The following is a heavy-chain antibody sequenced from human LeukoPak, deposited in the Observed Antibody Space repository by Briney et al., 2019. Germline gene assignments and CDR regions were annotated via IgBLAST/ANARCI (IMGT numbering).Heavy chain of an antibody. V-gene: IGHV4-39*07. Sequence: SETLSLTCTVSGGSTSSSSYYWGWIRQPPGKGLEWIGSIYYSGSTYYNPSLKSRVTISVDTSKNQFSLKLSSVTAADTAVYYCARVGGSYYMRYFQHWGQGTLVTVSS. CDR2: IYYSGST. J-gene: IGHJ1*01. CDR3: ARVGGSYYMRYFQH. D-gene: IGHD1-26*01. CDR1: GGSTSSSSYY.